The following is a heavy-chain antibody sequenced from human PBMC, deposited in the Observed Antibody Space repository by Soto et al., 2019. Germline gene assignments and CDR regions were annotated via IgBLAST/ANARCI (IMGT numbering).Heavy chain of an antibody. CDR3: VNPPGSYSDCTTYYFV. J-gene: IGHJ4*02. CDR1: GFPFNIYD. V-gene: IGHV3-64D*06. CDR2: IGSTGGST. D-gene: IGHD2-8*01. Sequence: GGSLRLSCSASGFPFNIYDLHWVRQAPGKGLQYVSAIGSTGGSTYYADSVKGRFTISRDNSKNTLYLQMSSLRAEDTAVYYCVNPPGSYSDCTTYYFVWGPVTLVTVSS.